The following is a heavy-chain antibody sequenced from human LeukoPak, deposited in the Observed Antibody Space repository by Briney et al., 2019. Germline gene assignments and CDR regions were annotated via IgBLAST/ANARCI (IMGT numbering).Heavy chain of an antibody. J-gene: IGHJ6*03. CDR2: IYSDGTT. CDR1: GFPVSDNY. Sequence: GGSLRLSCAASGFPVSDNYMSWVRQAPGKGLEWVSIIYSDGTTYYADSVKGRFTISRDNAKNSLFLQMNSLRADDTAIYYCARAGQLRYMDVWGKGTAVTVSS. CDR3: ARAGQLRYMDV. V-gene: IGHV3-66*01.